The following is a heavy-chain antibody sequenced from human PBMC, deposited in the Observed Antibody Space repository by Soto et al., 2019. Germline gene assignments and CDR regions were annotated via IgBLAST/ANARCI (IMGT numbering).Heavy chain of an antibody. CDR3: AADRRVIGGMLPWYYFDY. CDR1: GFTFTSSA. CDR2: IVVGSGNT. V-gene: IGHV1-58*01. Sequence: QMQLVQSGPEVKKPGTSVKVSCKASGFTFTSSAVQWVRQARGQRLEWIGWIVVGSGNTNYAQKWQERVTISRDMSTSTAYMQLSSLRSEDTAVYYCAADRRVIGGMLPWYYFDYWGQGTLVTVSS. D-gene: IGHD2-8*01. J-gene: IGHJ4*02.